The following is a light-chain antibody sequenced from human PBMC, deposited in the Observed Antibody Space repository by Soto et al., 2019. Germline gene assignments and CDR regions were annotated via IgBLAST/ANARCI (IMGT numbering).Light chain of an antibody. CDR2: DVS. J-gene: IGLJ2*01. V-gene: IGLV2-14*01. Sequence: QSALTQPASVSGSPGQSITISCTGTSSDVGGYNYVSWYQQHPGKAPKLMIYDVSNRPSGVSNRFSGSKSGNTASLTISGLQAEDEADYYCSSYTSSSTLVFGEGTKVPVL. CDR1: SSDVGGYNY. CDR3: SSYTSSSTLV.